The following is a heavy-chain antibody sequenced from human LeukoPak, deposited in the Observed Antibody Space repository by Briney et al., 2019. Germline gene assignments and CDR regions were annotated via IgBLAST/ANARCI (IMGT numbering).Heavy chain of an antibody. CDR1: GFTFSSYS. J-gene: IGHJ4*02. CDR2: ISSSSSYI. CDR3: AREGLWAYYDSSPFDY. V-gene: IGHV3-21*01. Sequence: NPGGSLRLSCAASGFTFSSYSMNWVRQAPGKGLEWVSSISSSSSYIYYADSVKGRFTISRDNAKNSLYLQMNSLRAEDTAVYYCAREGLWAYYDSSPFDYWGQGTLVTVSS. D-gene: IGHD3-22*01.